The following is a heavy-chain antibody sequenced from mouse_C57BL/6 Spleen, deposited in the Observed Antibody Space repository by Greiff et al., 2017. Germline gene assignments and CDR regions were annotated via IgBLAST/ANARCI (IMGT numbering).Heavy chain of an antibody. CDR1: GYTFTSYG. D-gene: IGHD1-1*01. CDR3: ARDYCGSSYWYFDV. V-gene: IGHV1-81*01. Sequence: VQLQQSGAELARPGASVKLSCKASGYTFTSYGISWVKQRTGQGLEWIGEIYPRSGNTYYNEKFKGKATLTADKSSSTAYMELRSLTSEDSAVYFCARDYCGSSYWYFDVWGTGTTVTVSS. J-gene: IGHJ1*03. CDR2: IYPRSGNT.